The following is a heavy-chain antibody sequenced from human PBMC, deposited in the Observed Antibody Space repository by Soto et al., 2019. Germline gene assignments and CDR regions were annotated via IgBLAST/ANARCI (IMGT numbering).Heavy chain of an antibody. CDR3: AREDTAMATLDY. Sequence: QVQLVESGGGVVQPGRSLRLSCAASGFTFSSYGMHWIRQAPGKGLEWVAVIWYDGSNKYYADSVKGRFTISRDNSKNTLYLQMNSLRAEDTAVYYCAREDTAMATLDYWGQGTLVTVSS. CDR2: IWYDGSNK. CDR1: GFTFSSYG. D-gene: IGHD5-18*01. V-gene: IGHV3-33*01. J-gene: IGHJ4*02.